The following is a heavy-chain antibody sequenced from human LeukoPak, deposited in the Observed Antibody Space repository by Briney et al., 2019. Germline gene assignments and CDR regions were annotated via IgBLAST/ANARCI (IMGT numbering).Heavy chain of an antibody. J-gene: IGHJ4*02. D-gene: IGHD6-13*01. Sequence: GASVKVSCKASGYTFTSYAMHWVRQAPGQRLEWMGWINAGNHNTKYSQKFQGRVTITRDTSASTAYMELSSLRSEDTAVYYCASAGYSSSWYGVFDYWGQGTLATVSS. CDR1: GYTFTSYA. CDR2: INAGNHNT. V-gene: IGHV1-3*01. CDR3: ASAGYSSSWYGVFDY.